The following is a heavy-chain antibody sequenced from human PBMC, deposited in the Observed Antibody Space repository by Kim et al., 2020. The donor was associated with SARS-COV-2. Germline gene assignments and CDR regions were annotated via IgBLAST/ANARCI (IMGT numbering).Heavy chain of an antibody. CDR2: IYPGDSDT. CDR1: GYSFTSYW. Sequence: GESLKISCKGSGYSFTSYWIGWVRQMPGKGLEWMGIIYPGDSDTRYSPSFQGQVTISADKSISTAYLQWSSLKASDTAMYYCARLTTYYDILTGYYDYWGQGTLVTVSS. D-gene: IGHD3-9*01. J-gene: IGHJ4*02. V-gene: IGHV5-51*01. CDR3: ARLTTYYDILTGYYDY.